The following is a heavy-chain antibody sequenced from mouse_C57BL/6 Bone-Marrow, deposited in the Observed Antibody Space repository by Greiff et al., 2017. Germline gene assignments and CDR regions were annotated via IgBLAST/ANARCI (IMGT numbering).Heavy chain of an antibody. J-gene: IGHJ2*01. CDR2: IYPGSGNT. CDR3: ARRDYSNSFDY. CDR1: GYTFTDYY. V-gene: IGHV1-76*01. Sequence: VQLVESGAELVRPGASVKLSCKASGYTFTDYYINWVKQRPGQGLEWIARIYPGSGNTYYNEKFKGKATLTAEKSSSTSYMHLSSLTSEDSAVYFCARRDYSNSFDYWGQGTTLTVSS. D-gene: IGHD2-5*01.